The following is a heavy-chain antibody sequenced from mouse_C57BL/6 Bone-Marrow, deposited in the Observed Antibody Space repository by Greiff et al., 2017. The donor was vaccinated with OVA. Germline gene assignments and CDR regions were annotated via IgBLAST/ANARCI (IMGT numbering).Heavy chain of an antibody. CDR3: ARRGGFWGAMDY. CDR2: ISSGGSYT. Sequence: EVQGVASGGDLVKPGGSLKLSFAASGFTFSSYGMYWVRQTPDKRLEWVAPISSGGSYTYYPDSVKGRFTISRDNAKNTLYLQMSSLNSEDTAMYDCARRGGFWGAMDYWGQGTSVTVSS. D-gene: IGHD3-1*01. V-gene: IGHV5-6*01. J-gene: IGHJ4*01. CDR1: GFTFSSYG.